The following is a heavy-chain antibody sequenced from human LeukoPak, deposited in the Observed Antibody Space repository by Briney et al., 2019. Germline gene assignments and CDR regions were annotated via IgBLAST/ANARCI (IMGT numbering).Heavy chain of an antibody. J-gene: IGHJ1*01. CDR2: IYYSGST. CDR1: GGSIGTSSYY. CDR3: ASYCSSTSCSVGFQH. D-gene: IGHD2-2*01. Sequence: SETLSLTCTVSGGSIGTSSYYWGWIRQPPGKGLNWIGSIYYSGSTYYNPSLKSRVTISVDTSKNQFSLKLSSVTAADTAVYYCASYCSSTSCSVGFQHWGQGTLVTVSS. V-gene: IGHV4-39*07.